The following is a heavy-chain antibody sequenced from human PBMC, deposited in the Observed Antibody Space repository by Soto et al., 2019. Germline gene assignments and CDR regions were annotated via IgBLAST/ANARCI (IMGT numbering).Heavy chain of an antibody. CDR2: IYYSGST. CDR3: ARQRARYSSSI. Sequence: SETLSLTCTVSGGSISSSSYYWGWIRQPPGKGLEWIGSIYYSGSTYYNPSLKSRVTISIDTSKNQFSLKLSSVTAADTAVYYCARQRARYSSSIWGQGTLVTV. CDR1: GGSISSSSYY. J-gene: IGHJ4*02. V-gene: IGHV4-39*01. D-gene: IGHD6-6*01.